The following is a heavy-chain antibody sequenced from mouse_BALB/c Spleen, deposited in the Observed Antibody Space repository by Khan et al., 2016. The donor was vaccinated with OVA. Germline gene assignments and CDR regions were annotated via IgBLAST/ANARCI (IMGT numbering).Heavy chain of an antibody. CDR1: GYSFTGYF. V-gene: IGHV1-20*02. Sequence: VQLQQPGPELVKPGASVKISCKASGYSFTGYFMNWVMQSHGKSLEWIGRINPHIGETLYNQKFKGKATLTVDESSRTVHMELRSLASEDSAVDYCARKSGSDFDYWGQGTTLTVSS. CDR3: ARKSGSDFDY. D-gene: IGHD1-3*01. J-gene: IGHJ2*01. CDR2: INPHIGET.